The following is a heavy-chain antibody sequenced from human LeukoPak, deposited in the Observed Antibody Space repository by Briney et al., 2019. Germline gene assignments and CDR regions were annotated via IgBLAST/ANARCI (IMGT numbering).Heavy chain of an antibody. V-gene: IGHV4-4*07. CDR2: IYTSGST. J-gene: IGHJ4*02. D-gene: IGHD3-3*01. CDR1: GGSISSYY. CDR3: AREEQGARITIFGVVISPFDY. Sequence: PSETLSLTCTVSGGSISSYYWSWIRQPAGKGLEWIGRIYTSGSTNYNPSLKSRVTISVDKSKNQFSLKLSSVTAADTAVYYCAREEQGARITIFGVVISPFDYWGQGTLVTVSS.